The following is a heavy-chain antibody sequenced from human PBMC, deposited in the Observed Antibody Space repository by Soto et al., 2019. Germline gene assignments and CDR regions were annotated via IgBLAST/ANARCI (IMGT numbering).Heavy chain of an antibody. CDR3: ARRGTLSGRDAFDV. V-gene: IGHV5-51*01. Sequence: PGESLNISCRGSGYYHSSYLMAWERQTSGKGLEWVGSVYVSDSETKYSPSFQGQVTISADKYTNTAYLYWRSLKASDTAMYYCARRGTLSGRDAFDVWGEGTMVTVS. D-gene: IGHD5-12*01. CDR1: GYYHSSYL. CDR2: VYVSDSET. J-gene: IGHJ3*01.